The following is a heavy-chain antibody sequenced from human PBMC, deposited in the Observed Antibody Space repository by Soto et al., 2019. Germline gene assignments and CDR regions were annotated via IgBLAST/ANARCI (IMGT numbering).Heavy chain of an antibody. Sequence: ASVNADFQASVYHYPSHHKHWARPAPCQGNEWMGIINPGGGSTSYAQKFQGRVTMTRDTSTSTVYMELSSLRSEDTAVYYCARDDAKPSLIGRAYGMDVWGQGTTVTVSS. CDR1: VYHYPSHH. CDR2: INPGGGST. J-gene: IGHJ6*02. CDR3: ARDDAKPSLIGRAYGMDV. D-gene: IGHD2-2*01. V-gene: IGHV1-46*01.